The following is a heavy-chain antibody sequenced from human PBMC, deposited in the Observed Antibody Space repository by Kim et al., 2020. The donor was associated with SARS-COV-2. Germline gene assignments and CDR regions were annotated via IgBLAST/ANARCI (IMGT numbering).Heavy chain of an antibody. CDR3: ARGNRIRGPSYYYYGMDV. D-gene: IGHD1-1*01. CDR2: IYSGGST. V-gene: IGHV3-53*01. CDR1: GFTVSSNY. Sequence: GGSLRLSCAASGFTVSSNYMSWVRQAPGKGLEWVSVIYSGGSTYYADSVKGRFTISRDNSKNTLYLQMNSLRAEDTAVYYCARGNRIRGPSYYYYGMDVWGQGTTVTVSS. J-gene: IGHJ6*02.